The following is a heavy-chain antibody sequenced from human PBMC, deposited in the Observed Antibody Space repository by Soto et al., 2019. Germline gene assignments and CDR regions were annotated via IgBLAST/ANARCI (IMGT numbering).Heavy chain of an antibody. V-gene: IGHV3-53*01. CDR1: GFTVSNNY. Sequence: EVQLVESGGVLVQPGGSLRLSCAASGFTVSNNYMNWFRLAPGKGLEWVSLIYSGGGTYYADSVKGRFTISRDNSQNTLYLQMNSLRAEDTAVYYCARNGWGMATVGMWGPGTLVTVSS. J-gene: IGHJ4*02. D-gene: IGHD4-4*01. CDR3: ARNGWGMATVGM. CDR2: IYSGGGT.